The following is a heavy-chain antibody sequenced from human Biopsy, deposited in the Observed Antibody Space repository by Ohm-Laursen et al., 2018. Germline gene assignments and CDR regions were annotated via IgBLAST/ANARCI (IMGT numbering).Heavy chain of an antibody. CDR3: ARDGIVGARFNAFDI. CDR1: GFTFDDYA. V-gene: IGHV3-9*01. J-gene: IGHJ3*02. CDR2: ISWNSGSI. Sequence: SLRLSCAAPGFTFDDYAMHWVRQAPGKGLEWASAISWNSGSIDYADSVKGRFTISRDNAKNSLYLQMNSLRAEDTAVYYCARDGIVGARFNAFDIWGQGTMVTVSS. D-gene: IGHD1-26*01.